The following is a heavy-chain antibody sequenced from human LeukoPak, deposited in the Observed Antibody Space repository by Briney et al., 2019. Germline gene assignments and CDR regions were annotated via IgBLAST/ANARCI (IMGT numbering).Heavy chain of an antibody. CDR1: GFTVSSNY. V-gene: IGHV3-53*01. Sequence: PGGSLRLSCAASGFTVSSNYMSWVRQAPGKGLEWVSVIYSGGSAYYADSVKGRFTISRDNSKNTLYLQMNSLRAEDTAVYYCARGVYYGSGRGNYYYYYMDVWGKGTTVTVSS. CDR2: IYSGGSA. J-gene: IGHJ6*03. D-gene: IGHD3-10*01. CDR3: ARGVYYGSGRGNYYYYYMDV.